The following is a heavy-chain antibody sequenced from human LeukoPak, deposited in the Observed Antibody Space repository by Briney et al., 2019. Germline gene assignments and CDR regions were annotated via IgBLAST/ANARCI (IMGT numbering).Heavy chain of an antibody. CDR2: IGTAGDT. V-gene: IGHV3-13*01. J-gene: IGHJ3*02. Sequence: GGSLRLSCAASGFTFSSYDMHWVRHAPGKGLEWVSAIGTAGDTYYPGSVKGRFTISRENAKNSLYLQMNSLRAGDTAVYYCARGPGTTYDDAFDIWGQGTMVTVSS. CDR1: GFTFSSYD. CDR3: ARGPGTTYDDAFDI. D-gene: IGHD1-1*01.